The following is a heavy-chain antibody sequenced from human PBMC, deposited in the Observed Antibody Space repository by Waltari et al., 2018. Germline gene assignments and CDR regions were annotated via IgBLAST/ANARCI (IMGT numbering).Heavy chain of an antibody. CDR1: GLTFMSFA. CDR3: AKFGHGLGISNTWSNNWFDP. CDR2: ISFSGDRT. J-gene: IGHJ5*02. Sequence: EVQLLQSGGGLVQPGGSLRLSCAAPGLTFMSFAMMWVRQAPGMGLECVSVISFSGDRTWYTDSVRGRFIISRDTSKNTLYLQMNSLRVEDTAVYYCAKFGHGLGISNTWSNNWFDPWGQGTLVTVSS. V-gene: IGHV3-23*01. D-gene: IGHD6-13*01.